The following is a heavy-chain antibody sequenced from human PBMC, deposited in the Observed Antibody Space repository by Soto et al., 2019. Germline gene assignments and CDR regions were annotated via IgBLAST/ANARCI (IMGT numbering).Heavy chain of an antibody. V-gene: IGHV3-23*01. CDR3: AKVEVVTRAPLDY. D-gene: IGHD2-15*01. CDR2: ITLPXVCA. CDR1: GFTFSSYA. Sequence: GGSLRLSCAACGFTFSSYAMTWVPHAPGNGLEGVSSITLPXVCAYYPDFVNGRLTISRDNSKNTVYLQINNLRAEDTALYYCAKVEVVTRAPLDYGGQGTPVTVSS. J-gene: IGHJ4*02.